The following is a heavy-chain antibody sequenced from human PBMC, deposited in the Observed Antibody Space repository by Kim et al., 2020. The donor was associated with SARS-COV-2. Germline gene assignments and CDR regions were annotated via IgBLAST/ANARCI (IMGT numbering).Heavy chain of an antibody. V-gene: IGHV4-59*08. J-gene: IGHJ6*03. CDR1: GGSISSYY. Sequence: SETLSLTCTVSGGSISSYYWSWIRQPPGKGLEWIGYIYYSGSTNYNPSLKSRVTISVDTSKNQFSLKLSSVTAADTAVYYCARHREYQLPTLSYYYYMDVWGKGTTVTVSS. CDR2: IYYSGST. D-gene: IGHD2-2*01. CDR3: ARHREYQLPTLSYYYYMDV.